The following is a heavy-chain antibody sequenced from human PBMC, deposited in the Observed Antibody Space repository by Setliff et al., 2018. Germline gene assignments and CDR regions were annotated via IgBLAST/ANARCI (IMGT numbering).Heavy chain of an antibody. CDR3: AKAANIATAWAYYYYGMDV. CDR1: GFTFSSYA. J-gene: IGHJ6*02. Sequence: HPGGSLRLSCAASGFTFSSYAMSWVRQAPGKGLEWVSTISGSGISTYYADSVKGRFTISRDNSKNTLYLQMNSLRAEDTAIYYCAKAANIATAWAYYYYGMDVWGQGTTVTVSS. V-gene: IGHV3-23*01. D-gene: IGHD6-13*01. CDR2: ISGSGIST.